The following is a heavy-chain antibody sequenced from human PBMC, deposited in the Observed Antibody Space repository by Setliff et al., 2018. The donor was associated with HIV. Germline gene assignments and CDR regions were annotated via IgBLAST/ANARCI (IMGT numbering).Heavy chain of an antibody. CDR2: MNPNSGNT. J-gene: IGHJ4*02. D-gene: IGHD2-2*01. V-gene: IGHV1-8*02. Sequence: ASVKVSCKASGYTFTSYDFNWVRQATGQGLEWMGWMNPNSGNTGYAQKLRGRVALTGDTSTSTVYLQLSSLRSEDTAIYYCARVYCSTTSCYNEYYFDYWGQGTLVTVSS. CDR3: ARVYCSTTSCYNEYYFDY. CDR1: GYTFTSYD.